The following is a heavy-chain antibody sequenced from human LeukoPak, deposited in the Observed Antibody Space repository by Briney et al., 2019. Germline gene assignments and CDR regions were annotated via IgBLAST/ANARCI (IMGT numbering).Heavy chain of an antibody. Sequence: SETLSLTCTVSGGAINNYFWSWIRQPPGKGLEWIGFIHSTGIPDYNPFLSSRVRISVDTSKNQFSLRLTSVTAADTAVYFCARHKGGSYSESYLDYWGQGTLVTVSS. V-gene: IGHV4-59*08. CDR3: ARHKGGSYSESYLDY. CDR1: GGAINNYF. D-gene: IGHD3-16*01. J-gene: IGHJ4*02. CDR2: IHSTGIP.